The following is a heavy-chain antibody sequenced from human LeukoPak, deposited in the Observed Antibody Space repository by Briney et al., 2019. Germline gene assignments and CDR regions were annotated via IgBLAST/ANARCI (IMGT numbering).Heavy chain of an antibody. Sequence: GGSLRLSCAASGFTFSSYAMSWVRQAPGKGLECISGFSGSGGSTYYADSVKGRFTISRDSSKNILHLQMNSLRAEDTAVYYCARGPSGYHNTGGQGTLVTVSS. J-gene: IGHJ4*02. CDR1: GFTFSSYA. CDR3: ARGPSGYHNT. V-gene: IGHV3-23*01. CDR2: FSGSGGST. D-gene: IGHD5-12*01.